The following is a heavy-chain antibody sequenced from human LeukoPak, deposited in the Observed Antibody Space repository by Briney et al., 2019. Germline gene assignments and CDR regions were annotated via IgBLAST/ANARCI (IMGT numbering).Heavy chain of an antibody. CDR3: ARDKSTAMVF. Sequence: GGSLRLSCAASGFTFSSYAMHWVRQAPGKGLEWVAVISYDGSNKYYADSVKGRFTISRDNSKNTLYLQMNSLRAEDTAVYYCARDKSTAMVFWGQGTLVTVSS. V-gene: IGHV3-30-3*01. J-gene: IGHJ4*02. D-gene: IGHD5-18*01. CDR1: GFTFSSYA. CDR2: ISYDGSNK.